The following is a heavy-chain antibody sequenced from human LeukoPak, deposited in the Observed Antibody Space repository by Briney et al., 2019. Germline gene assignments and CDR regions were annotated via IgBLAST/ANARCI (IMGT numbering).Heavy chain of an antibody. CDR3: ARDSEVPNIAALGYYYYYMDV. D-gene: IGHD6-13*01. Sequence: GGSLRLSCAASGFTFSSYWMSWVRQAPGKGLEWVANIKQDGSEEYYVDSVKGRFTTSRDNAKNSLYLQMNSLRAEDTAVYYCARDSEVPNIAALGYYYYYMDVWGKGTTVTVSS. V-gene: IGHV3-7*01. CDR2: IKQDGSEE. CDR1: GFTFSSYW. J-gene: IGHJ6*03.